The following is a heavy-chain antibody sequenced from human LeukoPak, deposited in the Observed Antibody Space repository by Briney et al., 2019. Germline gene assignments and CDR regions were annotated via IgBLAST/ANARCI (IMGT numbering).Heavy chain of an antibody. V-gene: IGHV1-69*05. Sequence: SVKVSCKASGGTFSSYAISWVRQAPGQGLEWMGRIIPIFGAANYAQKFQGRVTITTDESTSTAYMELSSLRSEDTAVYYCARVGYSSSWYSDYWGQGTLVTVSS. D-gene: IGHD6-13*01. CDR1: GGTFSSYA. CDR3: ARVGYSSSWYSDY. CDR2: IIPIFGAA. J-gene: IGHJ4*02.